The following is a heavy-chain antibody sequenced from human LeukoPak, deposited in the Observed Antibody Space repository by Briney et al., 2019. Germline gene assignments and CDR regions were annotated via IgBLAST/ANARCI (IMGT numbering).Heavy chain of an antibody. Sequence: GGSLRLSCAASGFTFSDYYMSWIRQAPGKGLEWVSYISSSGSTIYYADSVKGRFTISRDNAKNSPYLQMNSLRAEDTAVYYCAQANYYDSSAFDYWGQGTLVTVSS. CDR3: AQANYYDSSAFDY. D-gene: IGHD3-22*01. CDR1: GFTFSDYY. J-gene: IGHJ4*02. V-gene: IGHV3-11*01. CDR2: ISSSGSTI.